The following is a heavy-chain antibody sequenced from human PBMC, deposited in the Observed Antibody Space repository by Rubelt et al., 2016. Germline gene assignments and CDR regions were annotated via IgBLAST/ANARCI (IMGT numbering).Heavy chain of an antibody. CDR3: AGGARVWGTGRDY. J-gene: IGHJ4*02. Sequence: EVRLLESGGGLVQTGGSLRLSCAVSGFTFSSYWMHWVRQAPGKGLVWVSRINADGSSANYADSVKGRFTISRDNAKNTLYLQINTLRAEDTAVYYWAGGARVWGTGRDYWGQGTLVTVSA. CDR1: GFTFSSYW. D-gene: IGHD3-16*01. V-gene: IGHV3-74*02. CDR2: INADGSSA.